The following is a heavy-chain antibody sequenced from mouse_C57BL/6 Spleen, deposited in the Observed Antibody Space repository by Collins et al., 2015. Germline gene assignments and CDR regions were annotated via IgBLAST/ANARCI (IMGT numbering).Heavy chain of an antibody. CDR2: IDPSDSET. V-gene: IGHV1-52*01. Sequence: QVQLQRPGAELVRPGSSVKLSCKASGYTFTSYWMHWVKQRPIQGLEWIGNIDPSDSETHYNQKFKDKATLTVDKSSSTAYMQLSSLTSEDSAVYYCARTNWAYWYFDVWGTGTTVTVSS. CDR3: ARTNWAYWYFDV. D-gene: IGHD4-1*01. CDR1: GYTFTSYW. J-gene: IGHJ1*03.